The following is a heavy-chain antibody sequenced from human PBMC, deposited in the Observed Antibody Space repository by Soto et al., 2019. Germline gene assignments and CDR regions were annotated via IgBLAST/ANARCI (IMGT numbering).Heavy chain of an antibody. CDR1: GFTFSSYG. V-gene: IGHV3-30*03. J-gene: IGHJ4*02. Sequence: QVQLVESGGGVVQPGRSLRLSCAASGFTFSSYGMHWVRQAPGKGLEWVAVISYDGSNKYYADSVKGRFTISRDNSKNTLYLQMNSLRAEDTAVYYCARSIATIYAYYFDYWGQGTLVTVSS. CDR2: ISYDGSNK. D-gene: IGHD5-12*01. CDR3: ARSIATIYAYYFDY.